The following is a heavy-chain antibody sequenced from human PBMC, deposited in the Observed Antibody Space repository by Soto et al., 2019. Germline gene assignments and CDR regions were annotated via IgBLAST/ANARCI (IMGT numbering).Heavy chain of an antibody. V-gene: IGHV4-34*01. CDR3: ARGLQLERPTEYYFDY. D-gene: IGHD1-1*01. CDR2: INHSGST. J-gene: IGHJ4*02. CDR1: GGSFGGYY. Sequence: KASDTLSLTCAVYGGSFGGYYWSWIRQPPGKGLEWIGEINHSGSTNYNPSLKSRVTISVDTSKNQFSLKLSSVTAADTAVYYCARGLQLERPTEYYFDYWGQGTLVTVSS.